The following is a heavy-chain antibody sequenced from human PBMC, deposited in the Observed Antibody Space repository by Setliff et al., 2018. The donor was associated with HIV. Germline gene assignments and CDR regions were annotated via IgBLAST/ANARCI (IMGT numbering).Heavy chain of an antibody. D-gene: IGHD2-15*01. V-gene: IGHV3-30*02. CDR2: TQYDGGNK. J-gene: IGHJ4*02. CDR1: GFTFSSYG. CDR3: ATGAYCSGGSCYQHLDY. Sequence: PGGSLRLSCAASGFTFSSYGMHWVRQAPGKGLEWVAFTQYDGGNKYHADSVKGRFTISRDNSKNTVYLQMNSLRTEDTAVYYCATGAYCSGGSCYQHLDYWGQGTLVTVSS.